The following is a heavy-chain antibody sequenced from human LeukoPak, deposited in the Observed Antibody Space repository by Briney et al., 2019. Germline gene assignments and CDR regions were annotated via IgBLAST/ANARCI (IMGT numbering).Heavy chain of an antibody. J-gene: IGHJ5*02. V-gene: IGHV3-48*04. CDR1: GFTFSSYG. CDR3: ARDVTYYGADWFDP. Sequence: GGSLRLSCAASGFTFSSYGMNWVRQAPGKGLEWVSYISSTASTIYYADSVKGRFTISRDNAKNSLFLRMNSLRAEDTAVYHCARDVTYYGADWFDPWGQGTLVTVSS. D-gene: IGHD4-17*01. CDR2: ISSTASTI.